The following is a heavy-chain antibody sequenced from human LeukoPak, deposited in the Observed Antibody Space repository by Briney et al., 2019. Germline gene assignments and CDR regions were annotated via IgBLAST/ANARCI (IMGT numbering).Heavy chain of an antibody. V-gene: IGHV4-34*01. Sequence: PSHTLSLTCALYGGSFRGYYWGSIRPPPRKRLEWSGEINNSGSPNYNPSLRSRVTISVDTSKNQFSLKLSSVTAADTAVYYCARVRNFYSSSSVGFDLWGRGTLVTVSS. D-gene: IGHD6-6*01. CDR3: ARVRNFYSSSSVGFDL. CDR2: INNSGSP. CDR1: GGSFRGYY. J-gene: IGHJ2*01.